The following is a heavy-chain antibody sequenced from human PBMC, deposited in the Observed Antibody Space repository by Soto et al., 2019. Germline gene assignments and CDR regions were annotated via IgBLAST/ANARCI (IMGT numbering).Heavy chain of an antibody. CDR2: ISSRSSNI. V-gene: IGHV3-21*01. CDR1: GFPLNIYS. D-gene: IGHD3-22*01. Sequence: GGSLRLSCAASGFPLNIYSINWVRQAPGKGLEWVSSISSRSSNIDYADSVKGRFTISRDNANNSLYLQMNNLSADDTAVYYCARDTKMLAPLIYMDHWGRGTLVTVSS. J-gene: IGHJ4*02. CDR3: ARDTKMLAPLIYMDH.